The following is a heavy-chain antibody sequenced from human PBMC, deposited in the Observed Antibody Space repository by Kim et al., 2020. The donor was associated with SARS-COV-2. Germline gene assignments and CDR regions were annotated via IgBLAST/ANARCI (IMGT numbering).Heavy chain of an antibody. CDR3: ARAGYCSGGSCYSLDY. Sequence: SLKSRVTISVDTSKNQFSLKLSSVTAADTAVYYCARAGYCSGGSCYSLDYWGQGTLVTVSS. D-gene: IGHD2-15*01. V-gene: IGHV4-59*01. J-gene: IGHJ4*02.